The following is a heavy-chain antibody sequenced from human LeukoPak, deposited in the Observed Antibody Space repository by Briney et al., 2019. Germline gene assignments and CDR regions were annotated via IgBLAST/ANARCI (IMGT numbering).Heavy chain of an antibody. CDR3: AKRGEVSTYYYFES. Sequence: GGSLRLSCAASGFIFRKYVMSWVRQAPGKGLEWLSTIGSAGGSIFYADSVKGRFTISRDNSKSTLFLQMDSLRVEDTALYYCAKRGEVSTYYYFESWGQGALVTVSS. D-gene: IGHD2/OR15-2a*01. CDR1: GFIFRKYV. CDR2: IGSAGGSI. V-gene: IGHV3-23*01. J-gene: IGHJ4*02.